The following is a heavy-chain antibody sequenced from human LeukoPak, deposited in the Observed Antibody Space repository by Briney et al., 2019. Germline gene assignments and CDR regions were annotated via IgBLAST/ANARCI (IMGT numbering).Heavy chain of an antibody. J-gene: IGHJ5*02. CDR1: GYSFTSCW. CDR2: IDPSDSYT. V-gene: IGHV5-10-1*01. D-gene: IGHD2-15*01. Sequence: GESLRISFKGSGYSFTSCWISWVRQMPGKGLEWMGRIDPSDSYTNYSPSFQGHVTISADKSISTAYLQWSSLKASDTAMYYCAREPIVVVVAATHWFDPWGQGTLVTVSS. CDR3: AREPIVVVVAATHWFDP.